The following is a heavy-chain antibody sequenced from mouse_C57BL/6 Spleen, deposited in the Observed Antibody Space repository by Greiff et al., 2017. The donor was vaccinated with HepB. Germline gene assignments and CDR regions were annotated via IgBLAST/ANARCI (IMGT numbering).Heavy chain of an antibody. CDR2: INPNNGGT. Sequence: EVQLQQSGPELVKPGASVKISCKASGYTFTDYYMNWVKQSHGKSLEWIGDINPNNGGTSYNQKFKGKATLTVDKSSSTAYMELRSLTSEDSAVYYGARDDYGEAYWGQGTRVTVSA. CDR3: ARDDYGEAY. CDR1: GYTFTDYY. V-gene: IGHV1-26*01. J-gene: IGHJ3*01. D-gene: IGHD2-4*01.